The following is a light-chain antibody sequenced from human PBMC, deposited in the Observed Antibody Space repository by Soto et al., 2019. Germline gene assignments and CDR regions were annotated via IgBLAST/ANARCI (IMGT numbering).Light chain of an antibody. CDR1: QSFRGL. CDR2: DAY. Sequence: EVVLTQSPVTLSLSPGESATLSCRASQSFRGLLAWYKQKPGQAPRFLSYDAYNRATGIPPRFSGSGSGTEFTLTISSLEPEDSEVYYCQQRHMWPITFGQGTRLEIK. V-gene: IGKV3-11*01. CDR3: QQRHMWPIT. J-gene: IGKJ5*01.